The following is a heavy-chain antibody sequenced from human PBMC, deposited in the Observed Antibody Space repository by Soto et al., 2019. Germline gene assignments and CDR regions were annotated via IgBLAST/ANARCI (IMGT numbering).Heavy chain of an antibody. J-gene: IGHJ6*02. CDR1: GFTFSTYS. CDR3: AREYTAWPLAYGLDV. D-gene: IGHD2-2*02. V-gene: IGHV3-21*01. Sequence: GGSLRLSCVGSGFTFSTYSINWVRQAPGKGLEWVSSISSRSDIYYADSVKGRFTISRDNAKNSVSLQMNSLRAEDSAVDYCAREYTAWPLAYGLDVWGQGTTVTVSS. CDR2: ISSRSDI.